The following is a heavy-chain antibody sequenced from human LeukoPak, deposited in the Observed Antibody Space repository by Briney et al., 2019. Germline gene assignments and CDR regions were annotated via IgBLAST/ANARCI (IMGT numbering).Heavy chain of an antibody. Sequence: PSETLSLTCAVYGGSFSGYYWSWIRQPPGKGLEWIGEINHSGSTNYNPSLKSRVTISVDTSKSQFSLKLSSVTAADTAVYYCARPRIAARMDVWGQGTTVTVSS. D-gene: IGHD6-6*01. CDR2: INHSGST. J-gene: IGHJ6*02. CDR3: ARPRIAARMDV. V-gene: IGHV4-34*01. CDR1: GGSFSGYY.